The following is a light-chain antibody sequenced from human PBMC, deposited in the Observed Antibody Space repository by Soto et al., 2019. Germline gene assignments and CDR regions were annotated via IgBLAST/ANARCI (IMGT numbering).Light chain of an antibody. Sequence: DIQMTQSPSTLSASVGDRVTITCRASQNIGSWLAWYQQKPGKAPKLLIYKASTLDSGVPARFGGSGSGTEFPLTISSLQPDDFATYYCHQYDKYSAWAFGQGTKVEI. CDR1: QNIGSW. V-gene: IGKV1-5*03. J-gene: IGKJ1*01. CDR3: HQYDKYSAWA. CDR2: KAS.